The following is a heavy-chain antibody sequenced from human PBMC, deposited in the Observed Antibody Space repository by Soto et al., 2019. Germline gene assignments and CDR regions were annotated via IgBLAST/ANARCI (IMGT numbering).Heavy chain of an antibody. J-gene: IGHJ6*02. CDR1: GFVFKNYE. Sequence: GGPLRLSCVASGFVFKNYEMNWVRQAPGKGLEWISYISNSGNTIYVADSMRGRFTISRDNAKNSLFLQMNSLRADDTAVYYCARDIDNRDYYYGLDVWGQGTTVTVSS. CDR2: ISNSGNTI. V-gene: IGHV3-48*03. CDR3: ARDIDNRDYYYGLDV. D-gene: IGHD1-20*01.